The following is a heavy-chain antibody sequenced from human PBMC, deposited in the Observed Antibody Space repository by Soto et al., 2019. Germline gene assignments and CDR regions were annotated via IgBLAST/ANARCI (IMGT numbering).Heavy chain of an antibody. J-gene: IGHJ4*02. D-gene: IGHD2-2*01. CDR1: GFSLSTRDVG. Sequence: QITLNEPGPTLVKPTQTLTLTCTFSGFSLSTRDVGVGWIRQPPGEALEWLGVVYWDDSKTYSPSLESRLTITKDTSKNHVVLRMTKMDPVDTATYYCAHCRGGVASFWGQGTLVTVSS. CDR2: VYWDDSK. CDR3: AHCRGGVASF. V-gene: IGHV2-5*02.